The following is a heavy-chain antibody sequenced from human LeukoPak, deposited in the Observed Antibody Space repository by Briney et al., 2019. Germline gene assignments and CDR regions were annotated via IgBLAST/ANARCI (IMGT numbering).Heavy chain of an antibody. CDR3: AKDHYWSIDY. Sequence: GGSLRLSCAASGFTFSSCGMHWVRQAPGKGLEWVAVISYDGSNKYYADSVKGRFTISRDIAKNTLYLQMNSLRAEDTGVYYCAKDHYWSIDYWGRGTLVTVSS. J-gene: IGHJ4*02. CDR1: GFTFSSCG. D-gene: IGHD3-3*01. CDR2: ISYDGSNK. V-gene: IGHV3-30*18.